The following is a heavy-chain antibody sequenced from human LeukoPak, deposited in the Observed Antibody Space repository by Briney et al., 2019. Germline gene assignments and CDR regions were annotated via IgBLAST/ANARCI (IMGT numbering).Heavy chain of an antibody. V-gene: IGHV3-15*01. CDR2: IKSKTDGGTT. D-gene: IGHD3-22*01. CDR1: GFTFSNAW. CDR3: AKDTEITMIAREYFQH. J-gene: IGHJ1*01. Sequence: PGGSLRLSCAASGFTFSNAWMSWVRQAPGKGLEWVGRIKSKTDGGTTDYAAPVKGRFTISRDDSKNTLYLQMNSLRAEDTAVYYCAKDTEITMIAREYFQHWGQGTLVTVSS.